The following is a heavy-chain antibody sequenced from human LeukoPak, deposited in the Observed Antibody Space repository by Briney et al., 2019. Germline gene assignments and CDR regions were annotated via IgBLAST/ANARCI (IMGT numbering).Heavy chain of an antibody. D-gene: IGHD3-22*01. V-gene: IGHV3-53*01. CDR2: IFPGRYT. CDR3: ARGSTTHYYDSSGMSDAFDV. CDR1: EFIVSTNY. J-gene: IGHJ3*01. Sequence: PGGSLRLSCAASEFIVSTNYMSWVRQAPGKGLEWVSVIFPGRYTHHPDSVRGRFTISRDNSKNPLYLQMNSLRVEATAVYYCARGSTTHYYDSSGMSDAFDVWGRGTMVTVSS.